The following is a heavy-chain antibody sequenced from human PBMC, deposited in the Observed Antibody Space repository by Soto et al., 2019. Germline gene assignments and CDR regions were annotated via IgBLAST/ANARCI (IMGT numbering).Heavy chain of an antibody. Sequence: EVLLVESGGGLVKPGGSLRLSCAASGFTFSNACMNWVRRAPGKGLEWVGRIKKKSDGGTTDYAAPVKGRFTISRDDSENTLYLQMNSLKTEDAAVYYCVTHYSASYSFDYWGQGTLVSVSS. D-gene: IGHD1-26*01. J-gene: IGHJ4*02. CDR3: VTHYSASYSFDY. V-gene: IGHV3-15*07. CDR1: GFTFSNAC. CDR2: IKKKSDGGTT.